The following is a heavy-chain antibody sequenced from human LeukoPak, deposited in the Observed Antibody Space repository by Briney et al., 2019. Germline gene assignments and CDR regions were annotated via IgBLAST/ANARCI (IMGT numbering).Heavy chain of an antibody. CDR2: INPNSGGT. Sequence: GASVKVSCKASGYTFTGYYMHWVRQAPGQGLEWMGWINPNSGGTNYAQKFQGRVTMTRNTSISTAYMELSSLRSEDTAVYYCARDHGVAVAGTYYYGMDVWGQGTTVTVSS. CDR3: ARDHGVAVAGTYYYGMDV. CDR1: GYTFTGYY. D-gene: IGHD6-19*01. V-gene: IGHV1-2*02. J-gene: IGHJ6*02.